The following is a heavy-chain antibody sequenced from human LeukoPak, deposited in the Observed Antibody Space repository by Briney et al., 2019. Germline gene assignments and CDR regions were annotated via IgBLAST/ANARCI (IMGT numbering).Heavy chain of an antibody. CDR1: VYSFTGYY. CDR2: INSNSGGR. D-gene: IGHD6-13*01. CDR3: ATLTAASGYYFDS. Sequence: ASVKVSCKASVYSFTGYYLHWVRQAPGQALEWMGWINSNSGGRNYAQKFQGRVTMTKDTSTNTAYMELSSLTSDDTAVYYCATLTAASGYYFDSWGQGTLVTVSS. J-gene: IGHJ4*02. V-gene: IGHV1-2*02.